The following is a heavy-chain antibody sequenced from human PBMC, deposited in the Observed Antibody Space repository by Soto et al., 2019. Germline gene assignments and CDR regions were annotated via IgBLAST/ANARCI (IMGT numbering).Heavy chain of an antibody. CDR3: ARDTGDRSGCYYYHFYGMDV. CDR2: ITWNSGNI. V-gene: IGHV3-9*01. D-gene: IGHD3-22*01. Sequence: GGSLRLSCAASGFIFNNYAMHWVRQAPGKGLEWVSGITWNSGNIAYADSVKGRFTISRDNSENSLYLQMSSLRAEDTALYYCARDTGDRSGCYYYHFYGMDVWGQGATVTVSS. CDR1: GFIFNNYA. J-gene: IGHJ6*02.